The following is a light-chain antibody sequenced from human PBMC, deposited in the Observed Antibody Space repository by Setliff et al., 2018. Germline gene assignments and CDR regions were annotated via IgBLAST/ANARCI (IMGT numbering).Light chain of an antibody. V-gene: IGLV1-40*01. Sequence: QSALTQPPSVSGAPGQKVTISCTGSSSDLGAGFSVHWYQQLPGTAPKLLIFGNNNRPSGVPDRFSGSKSGTSASLVITGLQADDEADYYCQSYGGSVSGYAFGTGTKGTVL. J-gene: IGLJ1*01. CDR1: SSDLGAGFS. CDR3: QSYGGSVSGYA. CDR2: GNN.